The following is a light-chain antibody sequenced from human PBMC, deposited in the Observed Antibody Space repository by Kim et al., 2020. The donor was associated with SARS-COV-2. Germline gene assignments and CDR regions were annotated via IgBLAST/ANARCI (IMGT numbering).Light chain of an antibody. CDR1: QSVSSS. V-gene: IGKV3-11*01. CDR3: QHRSILPLGT. CDR2: DAS. Sequence: EIVLTQSPATLSLSPGERVTLSCRASQSVSSSLAWYQQKPGQAPRLLIYDASNRATGIPARFSGSGSGTEFTLTISSLEPEDFAVYYCQHRSILPLGTFGQGTKLEI. J-gene: IGKJ2*02.